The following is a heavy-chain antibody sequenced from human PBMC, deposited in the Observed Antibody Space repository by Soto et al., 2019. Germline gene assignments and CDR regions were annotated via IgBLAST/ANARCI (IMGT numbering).Heavy chain of an antibody. CDR3: AKDPSGVVVPAAIAWFDP. Sequence: QSGGSLRLSCAASGFTFSSYAMSWVRQAPGKGLEWVSAISGSGGSTYYADSVKGRFTISRDNSKNTLYLQMNSLRAEDTAVYYCAKDPSGVVVPAAIAWFDPWGQGTLVTVSS. CDR1: GFTFSSYA. D-gene: IGHD2-2*01. J-gene: IGHJ5*02. V-gene: IGHV3-23*01. CDR2: ISGSGGST.